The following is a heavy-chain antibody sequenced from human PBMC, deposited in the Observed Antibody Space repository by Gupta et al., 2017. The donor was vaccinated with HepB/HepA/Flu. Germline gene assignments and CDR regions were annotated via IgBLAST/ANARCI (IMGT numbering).Heavy chain of an antibody. CDR2: IYNRGST. CDR3: AGLPIFVVGSTVYSYYLDF. V-gene: IGHV4-59*01. D-gene: IGHD3-3*01. CDR1: GGSISSYH. Sequence: QVQLQESGPGRAKPAQTLSLTYTVSGGSISSYHWSWIRQPPGKRLEWIGDIYNRGSTNYNPSLTSRVTISPDTSKNQISLKLTSVTAAETAVYYGAGLPIFVVGSTVYSYYLDFGGKGTTVTVSS. J-gene: IGHJ6*03.